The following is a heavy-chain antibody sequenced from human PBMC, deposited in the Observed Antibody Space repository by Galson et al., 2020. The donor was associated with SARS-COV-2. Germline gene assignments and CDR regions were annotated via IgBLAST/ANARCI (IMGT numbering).Heavy chain of an antibody. D-gene: IGHD3-10*01. CDR2: ISYDGSNK. CDR1: GFTFSSYG. J-gene: IGHJ4*02. V-gene: IGHV3-30*18. CDR3: AKTYSGSYYSSFDY. Sequence: GGSLRLSCAASGFTFSSYGMHWVRQAPGKGLEWVAVISYDGSNKYYADSVKGRFTISRDNSKNTLYLQMNSLRAEDTAVYYCAKTYSGSYYSSFDYWGQGTLVTVSS.